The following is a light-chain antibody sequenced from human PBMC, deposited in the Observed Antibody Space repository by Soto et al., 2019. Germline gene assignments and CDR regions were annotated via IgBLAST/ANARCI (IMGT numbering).Light chain of an antibody. J-gene: IGKJ5*01. V-gene: IGKV1-9*01. CDR2: DAS. CDR3: QQLNKYPVT. Sequence: IRLTQSPSSLSASVGDRVTISCRASQDIGNYLAWYQQKPGEAPKLLIYDASTLQSGVPLRFGGSGSGTDFTLTISSLQPEDFATYYCQQLNKYPVTFGQGTRLEIK. CDR1: QDIGNY.